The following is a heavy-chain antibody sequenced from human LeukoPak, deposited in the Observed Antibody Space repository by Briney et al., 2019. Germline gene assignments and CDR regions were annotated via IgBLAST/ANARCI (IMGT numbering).Heavy chain of an antibody. J-gene: IGHJ3*02. CDR1: GFTFSSYW. Sequence: PGGSLRLSCAASGFTFSSYWMSWVRQAPGKGLEWVANIKQDGSEKYYVDSVKGRFTISRDNAKTSLYLQMNSLRAEDTAVYYCARDIAIGTDAFDIWGQGTMVTVSS. CDR3: ARDIAIGTDAFDI. V-gene: IGHV3-7*01. D-gene: IGHD3-9*01. CDR2: IKQDGSEK.